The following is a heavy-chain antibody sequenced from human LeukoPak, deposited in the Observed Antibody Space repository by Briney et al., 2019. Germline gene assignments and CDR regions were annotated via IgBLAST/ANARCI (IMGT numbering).Heavy chain of an antibody. Sequence: GGSLRLSCAASGFSFSSHNMIWVRQAPGKGLEWVSCITSNNDIYYADVVKGRFTISRDNAKNSLYLQMNSLRAEDTAVYFCARERFYDNSGFDYWGQGTLVTVSS. CDR3: ARERFYDNSGFDY. CDR1: GFSFSSHN. J-gene: IGHJ4*02. V-gene: IGHV3-69-1*02. D-gene: IGHD3-22*01. CDR2: ITSNNDI.